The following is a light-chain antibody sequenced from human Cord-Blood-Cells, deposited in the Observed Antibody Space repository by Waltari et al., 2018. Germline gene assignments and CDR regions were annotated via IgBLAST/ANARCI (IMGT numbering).Light chain of an antibody. V-gene: IGKV1-33*01. CDR3: QQYDNLVT. J-gene: IGKJ4*01. CDR1: QDISNY. CDR2: DAS. Sequence: DIQMTQSPSSLSASVGDRVNITCQASQDISNYLNWYQQKPGKVPKLLIYDASNLETGVPSRFSGSGSGTDFTFTISSLQPEDIATYYCQQYDNLVTFGGGTKVEIK.